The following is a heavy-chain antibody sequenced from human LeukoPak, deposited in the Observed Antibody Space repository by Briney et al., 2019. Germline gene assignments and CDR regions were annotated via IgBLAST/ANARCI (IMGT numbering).Heavy chain of an antibody. V-gene: IGHV3-23*01. CDR2: ISATGGST. D-gene: IGHD6-19*01. CDR3: AKGGYSSGWRNYFDY. J-gene: IGHJ4*02. Sequence: PGGSLRLSCAASGFTFSSYGITWVRQAPGKGLEWVSTISATGGSTYYADSVKGRFTISGDNSKDTLYLQMNSLRAEDTAVYYCAKGGYSSGWRNYFDYWGQGTLVTVSS. CDR1: GFTFSSYG.